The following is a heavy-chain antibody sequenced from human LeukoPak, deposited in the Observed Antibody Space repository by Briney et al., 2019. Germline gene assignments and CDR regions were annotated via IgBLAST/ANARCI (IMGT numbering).Heavy chain of an antibody. J-gene: IGHJ4*02. Sequence: SVKVSCKASGGSFNSYAINWVRQAPGQGLEWMGGIIPIFGAANYAQKFQGRVTITADESTSTACMELTSLTSEDTAVYYCATHPPSQFYFDFWGQGTLVTVSS. V-gene: IGHV1-69*13. D-gene: IGHD5-24*01. CDR1: GGSFNSYA. CDR2: IIPIFGAA. CDR3: ATHPPSQFYFDF.